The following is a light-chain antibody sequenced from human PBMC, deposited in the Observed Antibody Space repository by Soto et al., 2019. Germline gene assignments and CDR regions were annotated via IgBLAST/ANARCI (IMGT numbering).Light chain of an antibody. J-gene: IGLJ3*02. Sequence: QSVLTQPASVSGSPGQSITISCTGTSSDVGGYKYVSWYQQEPGKAPKLMIYEVSNRPSGVSNRFSGSKSGNTASLTISGLQAEDEADYYCAAWDDSLNGWVFGGGTKLTVL. CDR1: SSDVGGYKY. CDR3: AAWDDSLNGWV. V-gene: IGLV2-14*01. CDR2: EVS.